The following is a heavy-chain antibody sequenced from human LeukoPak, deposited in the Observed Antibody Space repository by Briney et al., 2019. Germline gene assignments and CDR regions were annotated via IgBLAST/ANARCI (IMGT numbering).Heavy chain of an antibody. CDR1: GFTFSNAW. D-gene: IGHD2-2*02. CDR2: IKSKTDGGTT. Sequence: PGGSLRLSCAASGFTFSNAWMSWVRQAPGKELEWVGRIKSKTDGGTTDYAAPVKGRFTISRDDSKNTLYLQMNSLKTEDTAVYCCTTDGGYCSSTSCYILTGFDPWGQGTLVTVSS. J-gene: IGHJ5*02. CDR3: TTDGGYCSSTSCYILTGFDP. V-gene: IGHV3-15*01.